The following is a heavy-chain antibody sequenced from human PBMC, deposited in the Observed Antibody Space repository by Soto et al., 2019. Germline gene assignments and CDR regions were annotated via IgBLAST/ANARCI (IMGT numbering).Heavy chain of an antibody. CDR2: IYYSGST. CDR1: GGSISSSSYY. D-gene: IGHD3-22*01. CDR3: ARLRYDSSGYFDY. J-gene: IGHJ4*02. Sequence: SETLSLTCTVSGGSISSSSYYWGWIRQPPGKGLEWIGSIYYSGSTYYNPSLKSRVTISVDTSKNQFSLKLSSVTAADTAVYYCARLRYDSSGYFDYWGQGILVTVSS. V-gene: IGHV4-39*01.